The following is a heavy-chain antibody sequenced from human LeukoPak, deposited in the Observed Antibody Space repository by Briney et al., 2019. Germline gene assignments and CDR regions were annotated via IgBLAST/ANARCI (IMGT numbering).Heavy chain of an antibody. CDR2: IYPGDSES. D-gene: IGHD6-6*01. Sequence: GESLKISCQGSGGSSRYKFSTYWIGWVRQMPGKGLEWMGMIYPGDSESRYSPSFEGQVIMSADKSSNTVYLQWSSLKASDTAMYYCARERSSQGYFDFWGQGTLVTVSS. CDR1: GGSSRYKFSTYW. V-gene: IGHV5-51*01. J-gene: IGHJ4*02. CDR3: ARERSSQGYFDF.